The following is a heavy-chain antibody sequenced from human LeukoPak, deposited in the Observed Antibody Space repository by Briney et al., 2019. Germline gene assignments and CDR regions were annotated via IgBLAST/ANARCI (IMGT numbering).Heavy chain of an antibody. CDR1: GYTLTSYG. V-gene: IGHV1-2*02. Sequence: GASVKVSCKASGYTLTSYGISWVRQAPGQGLEWMGWINPNSGGTNYAQKFQGRVTMTRDTSISTAYMELSRLRSDDTAVYYCARELSLGGGNAQGGDYWGQGTLVTVSS. D-gene: IGHD4-23*01. J-gene: IGHJ4*02. CDR3: ARELSLGGGNAQGGDY. CDR2: INPNSGGT.